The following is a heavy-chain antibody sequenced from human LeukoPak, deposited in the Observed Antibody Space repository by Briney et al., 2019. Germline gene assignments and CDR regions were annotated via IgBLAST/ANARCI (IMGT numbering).Heavy chain of an antibody. CDR2: INPNSGGT. V-gene: IGHV1-2*02. D-gene: IGHD3-3*01. CDR1: GYTFTGYY. J-gene: IGHJ4*02. CDR3: ARGYYDFWSGSDPNFDY. Sequence: ASVKVSCKASGYTFTGYYMHWVRQAPGQGLAWMGWINPNSGGTNYAQKFQGRVTMTRDTSISTAYMELSRLRSDDTAVYYCARGYYDFWSGSDPNFDYWGQGTLVTISS.